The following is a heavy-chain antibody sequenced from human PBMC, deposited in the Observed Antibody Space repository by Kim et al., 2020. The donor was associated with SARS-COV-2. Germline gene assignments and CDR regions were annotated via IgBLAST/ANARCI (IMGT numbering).Heavy chain of an antibody. J-gene: IGHJ4*01. CDR2: IYYSGST. V-gene: IGHV4-59*01. D-gene: IGHD3-3*01. CDR3: ARGTYYDFWSGYYTGFDY. CDR1: GGSISSYY. Sequence: SETLSLTCTVSGGSISSYYWSWIRQPPGKGLEWIWYIYYSGSTNYNPSLKSRVSISVDTSKNHFSLKLSSVTAADTAVYYCARGTYYDFWSGYYTGFDY.